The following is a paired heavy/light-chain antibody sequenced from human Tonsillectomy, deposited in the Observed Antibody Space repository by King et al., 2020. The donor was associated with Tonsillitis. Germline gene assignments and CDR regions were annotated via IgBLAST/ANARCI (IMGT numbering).Heavy chain of an antibody. Sequence: EVQLLESGGGLVQPGGSLRLSCAASGFTLTNYAVSWVRQAPGKGLEWVSAIRHSSETAYYADSVKGRFTISRDNSKDTVFLQMNSLRAEDTAVYYCARDRYDSSGLLDYWGQGTLVTVSS. CDR1: GFTLTNYA. CDR2: IRHSSETA. CDR3: ARDRYDSSGLLDY. V-gene: IGHV3-23*01. D-gene: IGHD3-22*01. J-gene: IGHJ4*01.
Light chain of an antibody. V-gene: IGKV4-1*01. CDR3: QQHYTTPWT. J-gene: IGKJ1*01. CDR2: WAS. CDR1: QSALYTPNNKNY. Sequence: IVMTQSPDSLAVSLGERATIKCESSQSALYTPNNKNYLAWYQQKPGQPPKLLISWASTRESGVPDRFSGSGSGTDFTLTISSLQAEDVAVYYCQQHYTTPWTFGQGTKVEIK.